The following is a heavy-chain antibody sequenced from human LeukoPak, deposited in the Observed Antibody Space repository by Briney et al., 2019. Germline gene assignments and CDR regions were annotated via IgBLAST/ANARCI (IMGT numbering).Heavy chain of an antibody. Sequence: SETLSLTCTVSGGSISGYYWSWIRQSPGKGLEWIAYKYYRGSSNYNPSLKSRVTTSVDMSKNQVSLKLSSMTAADTAVYYCARSAGEWEHFDYWGQGIRVTVSP. CDR2: KYYRGSS. V-gene: IGHV4-59*01. CDR1: GGSISGYY. J-gene: IGHJ4*02. CDR3: ARSAGEWEHFDY. D-gene: IGHD1-26*01.